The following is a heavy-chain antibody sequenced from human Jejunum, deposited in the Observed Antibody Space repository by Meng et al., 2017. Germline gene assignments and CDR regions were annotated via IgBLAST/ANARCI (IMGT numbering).Heavy chain of an antibody. CDR1: GFTFSSYS. CDR2: VSRDGNDK. V-gene: IGHV3-30*04. CDR3: AREYGAGSYYGY. D-gene: IGHD3-10*01. J-gene: IGHJ4*02. Sequence: GESLKISCAASGFTFSSYSIHWIRQAPGKGLEWVAVVSRDGNDKFYADSVKGRFTISRDNPKNTLYLQMSSLRPEDTALYYCAREYGAGSYYGYWGQGTLVTVSS.